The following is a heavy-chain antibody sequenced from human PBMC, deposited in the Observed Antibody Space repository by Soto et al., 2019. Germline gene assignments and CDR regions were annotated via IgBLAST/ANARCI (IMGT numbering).Heavy chain of an antibody. J-gene: IGHJ5*02. Sequence: QVQLQESGPGLLRPSETLSLTCTVSGVSLDNFFWSWIRQTPGKGQEWIGYVSQGGTESYMTEGETTGYNPSLDSRATISLDLPKNQFSLTLTSVTAADTAVYYCARDRGGITVSAKPLGEWFDPCGQGTLVTVSS. CDR3: ARDRGGITVSAKPLGEWFDP. CDR2: VSQGGTESYMTEGETT. V-gene: IGHV4-59*01. CDR1: GVSLDNFF. D-gene: IGHD3-16*01.